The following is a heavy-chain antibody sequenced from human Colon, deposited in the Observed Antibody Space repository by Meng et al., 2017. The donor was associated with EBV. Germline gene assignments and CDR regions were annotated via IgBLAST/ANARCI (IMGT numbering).Heavy chain of an antibody. D-gene: IGHD3-10*01. J-gene: IGHJ5*02. CDR2: INHSGSN. CDR3: ARGDGSGSGNWFDP. CDR1: GGAFSGSY. V-gene: IGHV4-34*01. Sequence: QLWVEQWGAGLLTPLNTSSSTCPVFGGAFSGSYWRWIRQALCKELEWMGEINHSGSNHYNPSLKSRLTISVDTSKNQFSLKLSSVTAADSAVYYCARGDGSGSGNWFDPWGQGTLVTVSS.